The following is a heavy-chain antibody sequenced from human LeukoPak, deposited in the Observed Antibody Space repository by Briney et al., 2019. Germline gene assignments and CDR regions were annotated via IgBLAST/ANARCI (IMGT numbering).Heavy chain of an antibody. D-gene: IGHD3-9*01. CDR1: GFTFSSYE. V-gene: IGHV3-48*03. CDR2: TSSSGSTV. J-gene: IGHJ4*02. Sequence: PGGSLRLSCAASGFTFSSYEMNWVRQAPGKGLEWVSYTSSSGSTVYYADSVKGRFTISRDNAKNSLYLQMNSLRAEDTAVYYCARFFMLRYFDWLPYFDYWGQGTLVTVSS. CDR3: ARFFMLRYFDWLPYFDY.